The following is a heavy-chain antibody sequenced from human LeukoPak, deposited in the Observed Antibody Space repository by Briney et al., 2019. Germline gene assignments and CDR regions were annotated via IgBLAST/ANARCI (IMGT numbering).Heavy chain of an antibody. CDR2: IYHSGST. CDR1: GYSISSGYY. D-gene: IGHD3-3*01. CDR3: ASQRSTIFGVVIIKSYFDY. J-gene: IGHJ4*02. V-gene: IGHV4-38-2*02. Sequence: SETLSLTCTVSGYSISSGYYWGWSRQPPGKGLEWIGSIYHSGSTYYNPSLNSRVTISVDTSKNQFSLKLSSVTAADTAVYYCASQRSTIFGVVIIKSYFDYWGQGTLVTVSS.